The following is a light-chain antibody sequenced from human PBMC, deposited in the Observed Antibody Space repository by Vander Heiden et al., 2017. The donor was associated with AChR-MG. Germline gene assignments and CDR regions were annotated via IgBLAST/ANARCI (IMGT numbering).Light chain of an antibody. CDR2: SDN. V-gene: IGLV1-44*01. CDR3: ATWDDSLNARV. Sequence: QSPLTQPPSASGTPGQRATISCSGSYSNIGSHTVNWYQQLPGTAPKFLIYSDNQRPSGVPDRFSGSKSGTSASLAISGLQSEDEADYYCATWDDSLNARVFGGGTKLTVL. CDR1: YSNIGSHT. J-gene: IGLJ3*02.